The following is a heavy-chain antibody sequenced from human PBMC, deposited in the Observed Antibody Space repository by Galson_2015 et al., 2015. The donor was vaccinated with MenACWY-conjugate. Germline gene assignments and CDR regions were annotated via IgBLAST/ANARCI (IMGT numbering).Heavy chain of an antibody. Sequence: SLRLSCAVSGFSVTDNCLSWVRQAPGKGPEWIAMVDRVGATIYADSVRGRFTVSRDNFKNTVILQMNSLRAEDTALYRFSRGYDWCRDFRAWGQGAQVTVSS. CDR2: VDRVGAT. V-gene: IGHV3-53*01. CDR3: SRGYDWCRDFRA. CDR1: GFSVTDNC. D-gene: IGHD2-8*02. J-gene: IGHJ5*02.